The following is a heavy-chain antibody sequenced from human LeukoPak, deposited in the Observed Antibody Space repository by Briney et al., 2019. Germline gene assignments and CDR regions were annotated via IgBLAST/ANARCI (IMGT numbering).Heavy chain of an antibody. CDR1: GFTFSSYW. CDR2: IKQDGSEK. D-gene: IGHD3-10*01. V-gene: IGHV3-7*01. Sequence: PGGSLRLSCAASGFTFSSYWMNWVRQAPGKGLEWVANIKQDGSEKYYVDSVKGRFIISRDNAKNSLYLQMNSLRAEDTAVYYCARSFGEGDIDIWGQGTMVTVSS. CDR3: ARSFGEGDIDI. J-gene: IGHJ3*02.